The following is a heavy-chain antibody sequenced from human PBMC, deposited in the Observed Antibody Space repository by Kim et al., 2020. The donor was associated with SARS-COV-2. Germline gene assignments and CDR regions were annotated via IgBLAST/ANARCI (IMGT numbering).Heavy chain of an antibody. CDR1: GGSISSSSYY. CDR2: IYYSGST. J-gene: IGHJ4*02. CDR3: ARQGSGWPLMPDY. Sequence: SETLSLTCTVSGGSISSSSYYWGWIRQPPGKGLEWIGSIYYSGSTYYNPSLKSRVTISVDTSKNQFSLKLSSVTAADTAVYYCARQGSGWPLMPDYWGQGTLVTVSS. V-gene: IGHV4-39*01. D-gene: IGHD6-19*01.